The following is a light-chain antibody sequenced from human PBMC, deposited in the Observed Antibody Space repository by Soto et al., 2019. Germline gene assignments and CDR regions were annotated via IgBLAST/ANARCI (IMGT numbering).Light chain of an antibody. CDR1: QGISSY. CDR2: AAS. Sequence: THLSQSPSALSAYVGDEVTITCRASQGISSYLAWYQQKPGKAPKLLIYAASTLQSGVPSRFSGSGSGTDFTLTISRLESEDFAVYYCQQYGSSPRTFGQGAEVDI. J-gene: IGKJ1*01. V-gene: IGKV1-9*01. CDR3: QQYGSSPRT.